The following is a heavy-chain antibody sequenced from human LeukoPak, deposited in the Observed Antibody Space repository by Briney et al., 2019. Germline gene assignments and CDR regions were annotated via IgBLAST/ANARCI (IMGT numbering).Heavy chain of an antibody. V-gene: IGHV3-30*18. CDR1: GFTFSSYG. CDR3: AKYGQGGWYPLFDY. CDR2: ISYDGSNK. D-gene: IGHD6-19*01. J-gene: IGHJ4*02. Sequence: GGSLRLSCAASGFTFSSYGMRWVRQAPGKGLEWVAIISYDGSNKYYADSVKGRFTISRDNSKNTLYLQMNSLRAEDTAVYYCAKYGQGGWYPLFDYWGQGTLVTVSS.